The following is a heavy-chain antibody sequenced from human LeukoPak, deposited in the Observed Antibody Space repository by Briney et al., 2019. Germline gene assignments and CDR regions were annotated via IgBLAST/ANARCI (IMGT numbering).Heavy chain of an antibody. CDR2: INPDGSDT. D-gene: IGHD3-16*01. V-gene: IGHV3-74*01. J-gene: IGHJ4*02. CDR1: GFTFRSYW. CDR3: AKPKGLTDWGHYFEY. Sequence: GGSLRLSCAASGFTFRSYWMLWVRQAPGKGLVWVSRINPDGSDTIYADSVKGRFTISRDNAKNTLYLQINSLRAEDTAVYYCAKPKGLTDWGHYFEYWGQGALVTASS.